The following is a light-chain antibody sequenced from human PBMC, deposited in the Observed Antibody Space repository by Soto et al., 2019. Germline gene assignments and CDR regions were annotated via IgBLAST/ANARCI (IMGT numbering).Light chain of an antibody. CDR1: QSISIY. CDR3: QQRSNWPPEIT. Sequence: EIVLTQSPATLSLSPGERATLSCRASQSISIYLAWYQQKPGQAPRLLIYDVFNRATGIPARFSGSGSGTDFTLTISSLEPEDFAVYYCQQRSNWPPEITCGQGTRLEIK. CDR2: DVF. J-gene: IGKJ5*01. V-gene: IGKV3-11*01.